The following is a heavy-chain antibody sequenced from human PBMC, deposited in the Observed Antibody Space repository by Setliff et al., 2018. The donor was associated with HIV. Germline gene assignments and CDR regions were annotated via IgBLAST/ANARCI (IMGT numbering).Heavy chain of an antibody. CDR2: ISSSSSYT. CDR1: GFNLNNFN. V-gene: IGHV3-11*03. Sequence: GGSLRLSCGGSGFNLNNFNMNWVRQAPGQGLEWISFISSSSSYTNYADSVKGRFTISRDNAKNSLYLQMNSLRAEDTAVYYCARLSTRAFDYWGQGTLVTVSS. J-gene: IGHJ4*02. CDR3: ARLSTRAFDY.